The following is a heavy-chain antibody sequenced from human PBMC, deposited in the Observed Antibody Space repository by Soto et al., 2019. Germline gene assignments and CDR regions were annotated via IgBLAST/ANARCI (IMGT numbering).Heavy chain of an antibody. CDR2: LNPKSGPT. Sequence: ASVKVSCKASGYRFTGYGLHWVRQAPGQGRQWMGCLNPKSGPTDYAQKFQGRVTMTREMSTNTAYLQMSGLRSDDTVDHTAVYYCAKTNYSGDDYVQYGLDVWGQGTTVTVPS. CDR1: GYRFTGYG. J-gene: IGHJ6*02. V-gene: IGHV1-2*02. CDR3: VYYCAKTNYSGDDYVQYGLDV. D-gene: IGHD2-21*02.